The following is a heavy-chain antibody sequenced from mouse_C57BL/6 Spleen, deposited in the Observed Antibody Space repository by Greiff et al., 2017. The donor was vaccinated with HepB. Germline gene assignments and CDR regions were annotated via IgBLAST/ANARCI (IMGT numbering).Heavy chain of an antibody. V-gene: IGHV1-54*01. D-gene: IGHD2-1*01. CDR3: AREGGNYAWFAY. Sequence: QVQLQQSGAELVRPGTSVKVSCKASGYAFTNYLIEWVKQRPGQGLEWIGVINPGGGGTNYNEKFKGKATLTADKSSSTAYMQLSSLTSEDAAVYFCAREGGNYAWFAYWGQGTLVTVSA. CDR1: GYAFTNYL. J-gene: IGHJ3*01. CDR2: INPGGGGT.